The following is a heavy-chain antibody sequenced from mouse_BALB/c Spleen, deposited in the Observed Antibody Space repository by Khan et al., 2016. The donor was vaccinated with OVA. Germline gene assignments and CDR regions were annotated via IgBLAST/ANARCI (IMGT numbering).Heavy chain of an antibody. CDR1: GYTFTSYW. CDR3: ARIKKIVATYIDY. J-gene: IGHJ2*01. Sequence: QVQLQQSGAELVKAGASVKMSCKASGYTFTSYWMHWVKQRLGQGLEWFAETNPTNGRTYYNETFKSKATLTVDKSSSTAYMLLSGPTFEDSAVYYSARIKKIVATYIDYWGQGTTLTVSS. CDR2: TNPTNGRT. D-gene: IGHD1-1*01. V-gene: IGHV1S81*02.